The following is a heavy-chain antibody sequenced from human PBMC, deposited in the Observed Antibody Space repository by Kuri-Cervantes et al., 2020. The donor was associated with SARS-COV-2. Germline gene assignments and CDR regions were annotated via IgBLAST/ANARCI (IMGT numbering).Heavy chain of an antibody. J-gene: IGHJ4*02. CDR1: GFTFSSYW. Sequence: GGSLRLSCAASGFTFSSYWMSWVRQAPGKGLEWVSAISGSGGSTYYADSVKGRFTISRDNSKNTLYLQMNSLRAEDTAVYYCAKRTSTGEYSIPSGPLDYWGQGTLVTVSS. D-gene: IGHD6-6*01. CDR2: ISGSGGST. V-gene: IGHV3-23*01. CDR3: AKRTSTGEYSIPSGPLDY.